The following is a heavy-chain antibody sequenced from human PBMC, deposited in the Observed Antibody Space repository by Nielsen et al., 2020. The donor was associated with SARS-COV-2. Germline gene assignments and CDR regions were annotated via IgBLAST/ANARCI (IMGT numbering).Heavy chain of an antibody. CDR3: ARWDFDY. D-gene: IGHD1-26*01. J-gene: IGHJ4*02. CDR1: GFTFSSYA. V-gene: IGHV3-30*04. CDR2: ISYDGSNK. Sequence: GESLKISCAASGFTFSSYAMHWVRQAPGKGLEWVAVISYDGSNKYYADSVKGRFTISRDNSKNTLYLQMNSLRAEDTAVYYCARWDFDYWGQGTLVTVSS.